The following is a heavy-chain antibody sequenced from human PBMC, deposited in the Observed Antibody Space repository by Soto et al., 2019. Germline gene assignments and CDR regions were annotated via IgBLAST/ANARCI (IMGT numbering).Heavy chain of an antibody. J-gene: IGHJ4*02. CDR1: GGSLSGATYS. V-gene: IGHV4-30-2*01. Sequence: SETLSLTCGVSGGSLSGATYSWNWIRQPPGKGLEWIGYIFPSGTTYYNPSLKGRVTISIDVSKNQFSLSLRSLTAADTAVYYCARSREFDYWSQGTLVTVSS. CDR3: ARSREFDY. CDR2: IFPSGTT.